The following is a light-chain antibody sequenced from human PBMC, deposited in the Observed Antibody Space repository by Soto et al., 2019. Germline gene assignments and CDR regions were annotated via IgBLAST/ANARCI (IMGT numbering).Light chain of an antibody. J-gene: IGKJ1*01. V-gene: IGKV3-11*01. CDR3: QQRSDWPWT. CDR2: DTF. CDR1: QNIAKY. Sequence: EIVLTQSPVTLSLSPGERVTLSCRASQNIAKYLAWYQQRPGQAPRLLIYDTFNRATGIPPRFSGSGSGTDFTLTISSLEPEDFAVYYCQQRSDWPWTFGQGTKLEVK.